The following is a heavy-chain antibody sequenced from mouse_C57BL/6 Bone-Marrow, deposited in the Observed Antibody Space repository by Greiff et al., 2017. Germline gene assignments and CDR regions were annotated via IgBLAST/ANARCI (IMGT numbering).Heavy chain of an antibody. Sequence: VKLQQPGAELVKPGASVKLSCKASGYTFTNYWMHWVKQRPGQGLEWIGMMHPNGGSPDYNEKFKSEATLSVDKSSRTAYMELSSLTSEDSAVYYCARSYDYDDYTMDYWGQRTSVTASS. CDR3: ARSYDYDDYTMDY. CDR2: MHPNGGSP. J-gene: IGHJ4*01. V-gene: IGHV1-64*01. D-gene: IGHD2-4*01. CDR1: GYTFTNYW.